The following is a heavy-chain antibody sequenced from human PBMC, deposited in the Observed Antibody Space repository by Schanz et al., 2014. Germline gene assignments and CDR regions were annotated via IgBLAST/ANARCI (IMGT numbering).Heavy chain of an antibody. CDR2: IKSKTDGGTT. V-gene: IGHV3-15*01. Sequence: VQLVESGGGVVQPGRSLRLSCAASGFTFSSYGMHWVRQAPGKGLEWVGRIKSKTDGGTTDYAAPVKGRFTISRDDSKNTLFLQRNSLKTEDTAVYYCATYCDGGCAMDNWGQGALVTVSS. J-gene: IGHJ4*02. CDR1: GFTFSSYG. D-gene: IGHD2-2*01. CDR3: ATYCDGGCAMDN.